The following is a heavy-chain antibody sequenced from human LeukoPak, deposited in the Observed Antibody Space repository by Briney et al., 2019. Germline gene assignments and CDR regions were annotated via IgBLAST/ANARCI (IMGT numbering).Heavy chain of an antibody. CDR3: ARLGLVTAHHDAFDI. J-gene: IGHJ3*02. Sequence: LETLSLTCTVSGGSISSYYWSWIRQPPGKGLEWIGYIYYSGSTNYNPSLKSRVTISVDTSKNQFSLKLSSVTAADTAVYYCARLGLVTAHHDAFDIWGQGTMVTVSS. D-gene: IGHD2-21*02. CDR2: IYYSGST. CDR1: GGSISSYY. V-gene: IGHV4-59*08.